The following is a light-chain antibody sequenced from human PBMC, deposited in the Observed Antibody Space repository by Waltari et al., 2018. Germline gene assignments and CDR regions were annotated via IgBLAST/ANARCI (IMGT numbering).Light chain of an antibody. CDR3: QQRSNSYT. CDR2: DAS. V-gene: IGKV3-11*01. CDR1: QSVSSY. J-gene: IGKJ2*01. Sequence: IVLTQSPATLSLSPGERATLSCRASQSVSSYLAWYQQKPGQAPRLLSYDASNRATGIPARFSGSGSGTDFTLTISSLEPEDFAVYYCQQRSNSYTFGQGTKLEIK.